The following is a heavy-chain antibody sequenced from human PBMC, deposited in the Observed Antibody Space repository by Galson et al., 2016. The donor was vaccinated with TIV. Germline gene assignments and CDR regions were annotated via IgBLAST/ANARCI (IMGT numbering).Heavy chain of an antibody. V-gene: IGHV1-69*05. D-gene: IGHD3-10*01. J-gene: IGHJ3*01. CDR1: GGIFIGYG. CDR2: IIPLFGIV. CDR3: ARSDSYYKYALDV. Sequence: SVKVSCKASGGIFIGYGISWVRQAPGQGLEWMGRIIPLFGIVSYAQKFQDRVTITTDESTSTVYMDLSRLTSDDTAVYYCARSDSYYKYALDVWGQGTTVTVSS.